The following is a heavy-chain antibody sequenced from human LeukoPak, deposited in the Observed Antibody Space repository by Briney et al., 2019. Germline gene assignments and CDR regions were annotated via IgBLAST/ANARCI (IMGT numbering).Heavy chain of an antibody. V-gene: IGHV3-64D*06. CDR1: GFTFSSYA. Sequence: PGGSLRLSCSASGFTFSSYAMHWVRQAPGKGLEFVSAISSNAGGTYYADSVKGRFTISRDNSKNTLYLQMSSLRAEDTAVYHGVKAFRYGDYVSFDCWGQGTLVSVSS. J-gene: IGHJ4*02. CDR3: VKAFRYGDYVSFDC. CDR2: ISSNAGGT. D-gene: IGHD4-17*01.